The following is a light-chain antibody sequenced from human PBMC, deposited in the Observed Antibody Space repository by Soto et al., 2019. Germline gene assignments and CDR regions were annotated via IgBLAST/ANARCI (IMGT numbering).Light chain of an antibody. Sequence: IVMTQSPDSLALSLGERATINCKSSQSVLYSSNNKNYLAWYQQKPGQPPKLLIYWASTRESRVPDRFSGSGSGTDFTLTISSLQAEDVAVYYCQQYYSTPWTFGQGTKVEIK. CDR2: WAS. CDR1: QSVLYSSNNKNY. CDR3: QQYYSTPWT. J-gene: IGKJ1*01. V-gene: IGKV4-1*01.